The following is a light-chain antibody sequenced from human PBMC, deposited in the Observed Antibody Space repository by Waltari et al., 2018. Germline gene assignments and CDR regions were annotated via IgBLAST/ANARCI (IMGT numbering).Light chain of an antibody. CDR1: QSVSSS. Sequence: IVLSQPQATLPLPQGERPTLSCRASQSVSSSLAWYQQKPGQAPRLLIYGASNRATGIPARFSGSGSGTDFSLTINSLEPEDFAVYYCQQRSRLPRTFGQGTKVEIK. CDR2: GAS. V-gene: IGKV3-11*01. J-gene: IGKJ1*01. CDR3: QQRSRLPRT.